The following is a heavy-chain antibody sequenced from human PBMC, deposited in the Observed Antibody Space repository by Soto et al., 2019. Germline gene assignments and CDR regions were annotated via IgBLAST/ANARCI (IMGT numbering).Heavy chain of an antibody. D-gene: IGHD3-10*01. V-gene: IGHV3-74*01. CDR2: IETDGTTQ. CDR1: GFTFAKYG. CDR3: GRQAALWEKVDF. Sequence: PGGSLGLSCVVSGFTFAKYGMHWVRQAPGKGLVWVARIETDGTTQTYADSVEGRFTISRDNAKNTLYLHMNSLRAEDTAVYYCGRQAALWEKVDFRGHGTPVTVS. J-gene: IGHJ1*01.